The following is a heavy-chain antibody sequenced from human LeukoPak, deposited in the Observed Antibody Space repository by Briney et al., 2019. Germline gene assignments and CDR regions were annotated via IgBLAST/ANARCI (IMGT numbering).Heavy chain of an antibody. Sequence: ASVKVSCKASGYTFTSYGISWVRQAPGQGLEWMGWISAYNGNTNYAQKPQGRVTMTTDTSTSTAYMELRSLRSDDTAVYYCARDRGWYCSSTSCSISYFDYWGQGTLVTVSS. J-gene: IGHJ4*02. CDR2: ISAYNGNT. V-gene: IGHV1-18*01. CDR3: ARDRGWYCSSTSCSISYFDY. D-gene: IGHD2-2*01. CDR1: GYTFTSYG.